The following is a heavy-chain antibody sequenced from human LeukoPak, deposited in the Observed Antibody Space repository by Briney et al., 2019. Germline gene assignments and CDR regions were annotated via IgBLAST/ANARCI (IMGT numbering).Heavy chain of an antibody. J-gene: IGHJ6*03. CDR2: ISAYNGNT. V-gene: IGHV1-18*01. D-gene: IGHD6-19*01. CDR1: GYTFTSYG. Sequence: GASVKVSCKASGYTFTSYGISWVRQAPGQGLEWMGWISAYNGNTNYAQKFQGRVTMTTDTSTNTAYMELRSLRSDDTAVYYCARDSVAVAGDYYYMDVWGKGTTVTVSS. CDR3: ARDSVAVAGDYYYMDV.